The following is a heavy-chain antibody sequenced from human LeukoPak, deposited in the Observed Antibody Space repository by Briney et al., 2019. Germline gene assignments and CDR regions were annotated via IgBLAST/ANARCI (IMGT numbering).Heavy chain of an antibody. V-gene: IGHV3-43*02. D-gene: IGHD1-7*01. CDR3: AKASPRGWLHWNYYFDF. Sequence: PGGCLRLSCALSGFTFADYAMHWVSQVPGKCLEWVSLISGDGDNTYYSDSVKGRFTISRDNSKNSLYLHMNSLRSEDSAFYYCAKASPRGWLHWNYYFDFWGQGTLVTVSS. CDR2: ISGDGDNT. CDR1: GFTFADYA. J-gene: IGHJ4*02.